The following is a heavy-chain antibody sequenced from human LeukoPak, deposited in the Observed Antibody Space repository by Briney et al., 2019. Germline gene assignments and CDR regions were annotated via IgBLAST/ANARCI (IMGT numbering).Heavy chain of an antibody. CDR2: INPNSGGT. Sequence: ASVKVSCKASGYTFTGYYMHWVRQAPGQGLEWMGWINPNSGGTNYAQKFQGRVTMTRDASISTAYMELSRLRSDDTAVYYCARRARIQLWNFDYWGQGTLVTVSS. V-gene: IGHV1-2*02. D-gene: IGHD5-18*01. CDR1: GYTFTGYY. J-gene: IGHJ4*02. CDR3: ARRARIQLWNFDY.